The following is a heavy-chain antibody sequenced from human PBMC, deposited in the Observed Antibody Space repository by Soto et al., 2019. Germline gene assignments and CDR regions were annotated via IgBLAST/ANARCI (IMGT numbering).Heavy chain of an antibody. CDR2: IYRSGST. J-gene: IGHJ5*01. D-gene: IGHD3-16*01. Sequence: QVQLQESGPGLVRPSETLSLTCTVSGASLTSGSYYWSWVRQPPGKGLEWIAYIYRSGSTNYNPSLKSRATISVDKSKNQFSLRLTSVTPADTAMYYCARWKYSYADLPGDWFDSWGQGTLVTVSS. CDR1: GASLTSGSYY. V-gene: IGHV4-61*01. CDR3: ARWKYSYADLPGDWFDS.